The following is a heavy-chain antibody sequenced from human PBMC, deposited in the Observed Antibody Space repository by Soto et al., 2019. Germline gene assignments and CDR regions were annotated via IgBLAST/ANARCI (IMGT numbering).Heavy chain of an antibody. D-gene: IGHD6-19*01. Sequence: QLQLQESGPGLVKPSETLSLTCTVSGGSISSSSYYWGWIRQPPGKGLEWIGSIYYSGSTYYNPSLKSRVTISVDTSKNQFSLKLSSVTAADTAVYYCAQDGAGYDAFDIWGQGTMVTVSS. CDR3: AQDGAGYDAFDI. CDR1: GGSISSSSYY. CDR2: IYYSGST. J-gene: IGHJ3*02. V-gene: IGHV4-39*01.